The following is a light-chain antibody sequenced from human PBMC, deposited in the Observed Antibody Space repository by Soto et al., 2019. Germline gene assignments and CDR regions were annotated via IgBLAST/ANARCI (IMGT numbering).Light chain of an antibody. CDR1: TNDVGGYNY. CDR3: NPYTRSTSLGDV. V-gene: IGLV2-14*01. Sequence: QSVLTQPASVSGSPGQSITISCTGTTNDVGGYNYVSWYQQHPGKAPKLLIFEVSSRPSGVSNRISGSKSGNTAPLSISALQAEDYAHDFCNPYTRSTSLGDVVGTATKLTVL. J-gene: IGLJ1*01. CDR2: EVS.